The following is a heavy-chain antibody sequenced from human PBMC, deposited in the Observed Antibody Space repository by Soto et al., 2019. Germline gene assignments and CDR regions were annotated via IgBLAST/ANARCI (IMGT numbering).Heavy chain of an antibody. Sequence: EVQLLESGGGLVHPGGSLRLSCAASGLTFNDYAMSWVRQAPGKGLEWVSANSGSGATTYYADSVKRRFHISRDNSRDTLYLEMNSLGAEARAIYYCAKMAFDNWYFGLWGRGTQVSVSS. V-gene: IGHV3-23*01. CDR3: AKMAFDNWYFGL. CDR2: NSGSGATT. J-gene: IGHJ2*01. CDR1: GLTFNDYA.